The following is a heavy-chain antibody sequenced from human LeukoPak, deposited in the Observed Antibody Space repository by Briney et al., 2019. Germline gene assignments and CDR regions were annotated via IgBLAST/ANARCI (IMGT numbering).Heavy chain of an antibody. V-gene: IGHV4-34*01. CDR3: ARDPEDIDY. D-gene: IGHD2-15*01. CDR2: INHSGST. J-gene: IGHJ4*02. CDR1: GGSFSGYY. Sequence: SETLSLTCAVYGGSFSGYYWSWIRQPPGKGLEWIGEINHSGSTNYNPSLKSRVTISVDTSKNQFSLKLSSVTAADTAVYYCARDPEDIDYWGQGTLVTVSS.